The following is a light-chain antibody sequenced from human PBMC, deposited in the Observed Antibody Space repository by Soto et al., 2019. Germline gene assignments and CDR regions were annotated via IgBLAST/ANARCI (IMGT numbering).Light chain of an antibody. CDR1: SSNIGSHT. CDR2: NTY. Sequence: QSVLTQPPSASGTPGQRVTISCSGSSSNIGSHTVNWYQQLPGTAPRLLIYNTYYRPSGVPDRFSGSKAGTSASLAISGLQSEDEADYYCAAWDDRLNGVVFGGGTKRTVL. CDR3: AAWDDRLNGVV. J-gene: IGLJ2*01. V-gene: IGLV1-44*01.